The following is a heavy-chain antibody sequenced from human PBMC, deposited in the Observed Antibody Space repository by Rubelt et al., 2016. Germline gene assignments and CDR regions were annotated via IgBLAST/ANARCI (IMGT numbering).Heavy chain of an antibody. CDR3: ARDRGTAMERGWFDP. Sequence: QLQLQESGPGLVKPSETLSLTCTVSGGSISSSSYYWGWIRQPPGKGLEWIGSIYYSGSTYYNPSLKSRVTLSVDTSKYRFALKWSSVAAADTAVYYCARDRGTAMERGWFDPWGQGTLVTVSS. V-gene: IGHV4-39*07. J-gene: IGHJ5*02. CDR1: GGSISSSSYY. D-gene: IGHD5-18*01. CDR2: IYYSGST.